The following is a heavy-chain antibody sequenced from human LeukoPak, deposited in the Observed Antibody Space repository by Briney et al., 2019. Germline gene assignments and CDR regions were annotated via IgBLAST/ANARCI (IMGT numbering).Heavy chain of an antibody. CDR2: ISGRGDST. Sequence: GGSLRLSCAASGFTFSRYAMNWVRQAPGKGLEWVSAISGRGDSTFYAESVKGRFTISRDNSNNTLNLQMNSLKAGDTAVYYCAKDLRSGVYGIGKFDFWGLGTLVTVSS. V-gene: IGHV3-23*01. CDR3: AKDLRSGVYGIGKFDF. CDR1: GFTFSRYA. J-gene: IGHJ4*02. D-gene: IGHD3-16*01.